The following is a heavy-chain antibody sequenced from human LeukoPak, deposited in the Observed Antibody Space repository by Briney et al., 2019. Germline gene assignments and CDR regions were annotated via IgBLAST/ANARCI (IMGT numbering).Heavy chain of an antibody. CDR1: GGTFSSYA. Sequence: GASVMVSCKASGGTFSSYAISWVRQAPGQGLEWMGGIIPIFGTANYAQKFQGRVTITADESTSTAYMELSSLRSEDTAVYYCARVPQRWIIDYWGQGTLVTVSS. J-gene: IGHJ4*02. CDR3: ARVPQRWIIDY. CDR2: IIPIFGTA. V-gene: IGHV1-69*13. D-gene: IGHD4-23*01.